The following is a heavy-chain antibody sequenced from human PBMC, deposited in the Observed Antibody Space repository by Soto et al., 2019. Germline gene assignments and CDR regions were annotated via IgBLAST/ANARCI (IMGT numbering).Heavy chain of an antibody. D-gene: IGHD3-22*01. Sequence: AASVKVSCKASGGTFSSYAISWVRQAPGQGLEWMGGIIPIFGTANYAQKFQGRVTITADESTSTAYMELSSLRSEDTAVYYCARQERGDYYYDSSGYLDYWGQGTLVTVSS. CDR2: IIPIFGTA. J-gene: IGHJ4*02. V-gene: IGHV1-69*13. CDR1: GGTFSSYA. CDR3: ARQERGDYYYDSSGYLDY.